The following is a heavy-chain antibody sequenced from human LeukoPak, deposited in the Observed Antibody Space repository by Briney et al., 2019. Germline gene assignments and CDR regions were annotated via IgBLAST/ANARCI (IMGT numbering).Heavy chain of an antibody. CDR1: GFTFSSYA. D-gene: IGHD6-19*01. V-gene: IGHV3-23*01. CDR3: AKISSGPEYGLPYFDY. Sequence: GGSLRLSCAASGFTFSSYAMSWVRQAPGKGLEWVSAISGSGGSTYYADSVKGRFTISRDNSKNTLYLQMNSLRAEDTAVYYCAKISSGPEYGLPYFDYWGQGTLVTVSS. CDR2: ISGSGGST. J-gene: IGHJ4*02.